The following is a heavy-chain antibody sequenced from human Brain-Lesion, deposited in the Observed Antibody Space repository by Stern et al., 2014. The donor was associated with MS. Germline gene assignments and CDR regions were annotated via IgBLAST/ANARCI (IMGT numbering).Heavy chain of an antibody. CDR3: ARAHVDTWDWFDP. D-gene: IGHD5-18*01. Sequence: EVQLVESGGDLVQPGGSLRLSCTASGFTFSTYWMHWVRQAPGKGLVWVSRINGDGSRTSYADSVKGRFTISRDNAKNTLYVQMNSLRVEDPAVYYCARAHVDTWDWFDPWGQGTLVTVSS. V-gene: IGHV3-74*01. J-gene: IGHJ5*02. CDR2: INGDGSRT. CDR1: GFTFSTYW.